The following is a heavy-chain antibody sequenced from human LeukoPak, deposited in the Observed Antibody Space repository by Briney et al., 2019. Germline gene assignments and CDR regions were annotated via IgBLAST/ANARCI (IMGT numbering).Heavy chain of an antibody. CDR3: TRSPERLGQGYLDS. J-gene: IGHJ4*02. D-gene: IGHD3/OR15-3a*01. CDR1: GFTFSSCS. Sequence: GGSLRLSCAASGFTFSSCSMHWVRQAPGKGLEWLTLISYHGSNKEYTDSVKGRFTISRDNSKNTLFQQMNSLRTEDTAICFCTRSPERLGQGYLDSWGQGTLVTVSS. CDR2: ISYHGSNK. V-gene: IGHV3-30*04.